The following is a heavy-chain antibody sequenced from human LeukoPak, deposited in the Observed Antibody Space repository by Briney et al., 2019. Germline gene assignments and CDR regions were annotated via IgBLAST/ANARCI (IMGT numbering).Heavy chain of an antibody. D-gene: IGHD4-23*01. J-gene: IGHJ4*02. CDR1: GFTFSSAW. CDR3: ARDWATHGMKLGWYFDY. Sequence: GGSLRLSCEASGFTFSSAWMSWVRQAPGKGLEWLGRIKRNSDGGTTDLAAPVRGRFTISRDDSRNTLYLQMSSLRVEDTAVYCCARDWATHGMKLGWYFDYWGQGTLVTVSS. CDR2: IKRNSDGGTT. V-gene: IGHV3-15*01.